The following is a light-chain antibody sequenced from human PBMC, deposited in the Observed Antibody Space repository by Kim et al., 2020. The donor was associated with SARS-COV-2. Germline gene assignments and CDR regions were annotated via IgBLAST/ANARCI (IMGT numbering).Light chain of an antibody. Sequence: SASAGDRVTITCRARQGISSYLAWYQQKPGKAPKLLIYAASTLQSGAPSSFSGSGSGTDFTLTICCLQSEDFATYYCQHYYSYPRTFGQGTKLEI. CDR3: QHYYSYPRT. J-gene: IGKJ2*01. V-gene: IGKV1-8*01. CDR1: QGISSY. CDR2: AAS.